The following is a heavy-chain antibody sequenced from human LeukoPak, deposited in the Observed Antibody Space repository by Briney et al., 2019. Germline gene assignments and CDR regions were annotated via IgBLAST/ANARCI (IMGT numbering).Heavy chain of an antibody. J-gene: IGHJ6*02. D-gene: IGHD3-10*01. CDR3: ARDFYYYGSGSNNPGYYYYGMDV. V-gene: IGHV3-53*04. Sequence: PGGSLRLSCAASGFTVSSNYMSWVRQAPGKGLEWVSVIYSGGSTYYADSVKGRFTISRHNSKNTLYLQMNSLRDEDTAVYYCARDFYYYGSGSNNPGYYYYGMDVWGQGTTVTVSS. CDR1: GFTVSSNY. CDR2: IYSGGST.